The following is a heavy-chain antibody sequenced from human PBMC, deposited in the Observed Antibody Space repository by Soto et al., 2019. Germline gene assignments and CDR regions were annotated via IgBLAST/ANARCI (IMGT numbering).Heavy chain of an antibody. CDR2: IDPSDSYT. Sequence: GESLKISCKASGYPFATSHITWVRKMPGKGLEWMGRIDPSDSYTFYNPSFRGHVTISVDRSINTVYLQWSRLEASDSAMYYCTREMTRELYFDYWGQGTPVTVSS. CDR3: TREMTRELYFDY. CDR1: GYPFATSH. V-gene: IGHV5-10-1*01. J-gene: IGHJ4*02. D-gene: IGHD2-21*02.